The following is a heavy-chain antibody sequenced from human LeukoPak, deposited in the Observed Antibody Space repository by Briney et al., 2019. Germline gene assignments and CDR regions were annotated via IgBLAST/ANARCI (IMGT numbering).Heavy chain of an antibody. J-gene: IGHJ5*02. CDR2: INTNTGNP. CDR3: ARGLVVPAANDGVWFDP. V-gene: IGHV7-4-1*02. CDR1: GYTFTSYA. Sequence: ASVKVSCKASGYTFTSYAMNWVRQAPGQGLEWMGWINTNTGNPTYAQGFTGRFVFSLDTSVSTAYLQISSLKAEDTAVYYCARGLVVPAANDGVWFDPWGQGTLVTVSS. D-gene: IGHD2-2*01.